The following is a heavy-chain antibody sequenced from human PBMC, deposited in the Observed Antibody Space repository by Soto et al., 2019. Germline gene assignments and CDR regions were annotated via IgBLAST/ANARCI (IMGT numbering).Heavy chain of an antibody. J-gene: IGHJ6*02. D-gene: IGHD2-8*01. CDR3: ARGDSTDCSNGVCSFFYNHDMDV. CDR1: GYSFTDYH. V-gene: IGHV1-2*04. CDR2: INPKSGGT. Sequence: QVQLVQSGAEVKKPGASVKVSCKASGYSFTDYHIHWVRQAPGQGLEWLGRINPKSGGTSTAQKFQGWVTMPRDTSIGPASMELTRLTSDDTAIYYCARGDSTDCSNGVCSFFYNHDMDVWGQGTTVTVSS.